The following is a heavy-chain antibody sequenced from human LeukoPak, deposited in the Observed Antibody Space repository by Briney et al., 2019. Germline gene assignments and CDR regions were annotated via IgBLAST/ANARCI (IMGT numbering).Heavy chain of an antibody. D-gene: IGHD2-21*01. CDR3: TRTHIPYCAGKSCYSFDP. CDR2: INPNNGDT. V-gene: IGHV1-2*06. J-gene: IGHJ5*02. Sequence: ASIKVSCKASGFTFNMYFLHWVRQAPGQGLEYMGRINPNNGDTNYAQKFQGRVTMTRDTATDTAYLELSRLTSGDTAVYYCTRTHIPYCAGKSCYSFDPWGQGTLVTVSS. CDR1: GFTFNMYF.